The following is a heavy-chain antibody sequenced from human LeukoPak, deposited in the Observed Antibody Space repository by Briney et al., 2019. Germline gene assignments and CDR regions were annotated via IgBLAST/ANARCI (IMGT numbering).Heavy chain of an antibody. J-gene: IGHJ4*02. CDR2: IKQDGSEK. CDR3: ARVRGHGGYYFDY. Sequence: GGSLRLSCAASGFTFSSYWMSWVRQAPGKGLEWVANIKQDGSEKYYVDSVKGRFTIFRDNAKNSLYLQMNSLRAEDTAVYYCARVRGHGGYYFDYWGQGTLVTVSS. CDR1: GFTFSSYW. V-gene: IGHV3-7*01. D-gene: IGHD3-16*01.